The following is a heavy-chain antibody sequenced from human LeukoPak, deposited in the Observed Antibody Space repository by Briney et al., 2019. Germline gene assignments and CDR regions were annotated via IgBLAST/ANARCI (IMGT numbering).Heavy chain of an antibody. CDR2: ISSGGSYI. Sequence: PGGSLRPSCAASGFIFSDYSVNWVRQAPGRGLGWVSTISSGGSYIYYADSVKGRFTISRDNARSSVFLQMNSLRVEDTAVYYCALKANWFDSWGQGTLVTVSS. V-gene: IGHV3-21*01. CDR3: ALKANWFDS. CDR1: GFIFSDYS. J-gene: IGHJ5*01.